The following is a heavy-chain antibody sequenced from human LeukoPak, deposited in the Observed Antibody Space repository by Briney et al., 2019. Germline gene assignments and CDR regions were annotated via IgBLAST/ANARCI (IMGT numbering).Heavy chain of an antibody. V-gene: IGHV3-43*02. CDR2: ISGDGGST. D-gene: IGHD6-19*01. J-gene: IGHJ3*02. CDR3: AKDRSVYSSGWYFAFDI. CDR1: GFTFNDYA. Sequence: PGRSLRLSCAASGFTFNDYAMHWVRQAPGKGLEWVSLISGDGGSTYYADSVKGRFTISRDNSKNTLYLQMNSLRAEDTAVYYCAKDRSVYSSGWYFAFDIWGQGTMVTVSS.